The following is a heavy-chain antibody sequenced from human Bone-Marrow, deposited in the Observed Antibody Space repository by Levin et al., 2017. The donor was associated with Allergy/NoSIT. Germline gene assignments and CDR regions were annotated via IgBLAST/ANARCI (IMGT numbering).Heavy chain of an antibody. CDR1: GYNFTNND. CDR3: ARGRTYGGNGVDV. D-gene: IGHD3-16*01. V-gene: IGHV1-8*01. Sequence: PGASVKVSCKASGYNFTNNDINWVRQATGQGLEWMGWMNPKSGDSGYALKFQGRLTMTRNKSTRTAYMELISLRSEDTAVYYCARGRTYGGNGVDVWGQGTAVIVSS. J-gene: IGHJ6*02. CDR2: MNPKSGDS.